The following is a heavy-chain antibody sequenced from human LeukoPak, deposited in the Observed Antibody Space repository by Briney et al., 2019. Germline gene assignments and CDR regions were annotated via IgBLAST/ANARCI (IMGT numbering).Heavy chain of an antibody. CDR3: ARLGHYDISTGHSLNDAFDF. J-gene: IGHJ3*01. D-gene: IGHD3-9*01. Sequence: SETLSLTCTVSGGSISGSNFYWGWIRQPPGKGLEYVASVHSTGYTYYNPSLKSRLTISVDTSMHQFSLKMTSVTAADTAVYFCARLGHYDISTGHSLNDAFDFWGQGTMVTVSS. CDR2: VHSTGYT. CDR1: GGSISGSNFY. V-gene: IGHV4-39*01.